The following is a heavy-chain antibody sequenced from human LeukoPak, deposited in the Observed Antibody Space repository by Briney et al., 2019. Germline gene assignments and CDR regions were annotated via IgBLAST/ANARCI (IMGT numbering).Heavy chain of an antibody. Sequence: SETLSLTCTVSGDSVSIYYWSWIRQPPGKGLEWIGYIYYRGNTNYNPSLKSRVTISVDTSKNQFSLKLSSVTAADTAVYYCAREFSDAFDMWGQGTMVTVSS. V-gene: IGHV4-59*02. CDR1: GDSVSIYY. CDR2: IYYRGNT. CDR3: AREFSDAFDM. J-gene: IGHJ3*02.